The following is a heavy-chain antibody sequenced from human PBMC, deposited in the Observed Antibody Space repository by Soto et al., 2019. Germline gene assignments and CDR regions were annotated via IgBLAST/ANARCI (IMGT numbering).Heavy chain of an antibody. Sequence: QVQLVQSGAEVKKPGSSVKVSCKASGGTFSSYAIRWVRQAPGQGLEWMGGIIPIFGTANYAQKFQGRVTITADESTSTAYMELSSLRAEDTAVYYCARDLDSSSWYYHYYAMDVWGQGTTVTVSS. D-gene: IGHD6-13*01. CDR3: ARDLDSSSWYYHYYAMDV. V-gene: IGHV1-69*12. CDR2: IIPIFGTA. J-gene: IGHJ6*02. CDR1: GGTFSSYA.